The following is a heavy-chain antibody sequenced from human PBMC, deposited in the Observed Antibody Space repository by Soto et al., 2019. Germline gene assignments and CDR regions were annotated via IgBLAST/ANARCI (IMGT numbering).Heavy chain of an antibody. Sequence: SQSLSLTCVISGDSVSINSPTWDWIRQSPSRGLEWLGRTYYRSKWYNDYAVSVKSRITINPDTSNNQLSLQLNSVTPDDTAVYYCARLIGNSWLDSWGQGTLVTVSS. CDR3: ARLIGNSWLDS. CDR1: GDSVSINSPT. V-gene: IGHV6-1*01. CDR2: TYYRSKWYN. J-gene: IGHJ5*01. D-gene: IGHD2-8*01.